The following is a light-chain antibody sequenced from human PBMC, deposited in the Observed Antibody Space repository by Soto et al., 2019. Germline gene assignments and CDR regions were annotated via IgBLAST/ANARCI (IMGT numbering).Light chain of an antibody. CDR3: RSYAGSNTYV. CDR2: VVS. Sequence: QSVLTQPPSASGSPGQSVTISCTGTSSDVGGYSYVSWYQQHPGKAPKLMIYVVSKRPSGVPDRFSGSKSGNTASLTVSGLQAEDEADYYCRSYAGSNTYVFGTGTKVTVL. J-gene: IGLJ1*01. V-gene: IGLV2-8*01. CDR1: SSDVGGYSY.